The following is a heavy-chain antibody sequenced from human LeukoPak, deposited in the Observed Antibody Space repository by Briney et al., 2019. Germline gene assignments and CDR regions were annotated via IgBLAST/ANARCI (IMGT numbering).Heavy chain of an antibody. CDR2: IYHSGST. J-gene: IGHJ4*02. CDR1: GGSFSGYS. Sequence: SETLSLTCAVYGGSFSGYSWSWIRQPPGKGLEWIGYIYHSGSTYYNPSLKSRVTISVDRSKNQFSLKLSSVTAADTAVYYCATRRPQGRFDYWGQGTLVTVSS. V-gene: IGHV4-30-2*01. CDR3: ATRRPQGRFDY.